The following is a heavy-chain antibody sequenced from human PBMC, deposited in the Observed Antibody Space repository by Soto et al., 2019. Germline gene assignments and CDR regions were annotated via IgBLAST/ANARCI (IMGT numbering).Heavy chain of an antibody. CDR2: VFYGGT. J-gene: IGHJ4*02. CDR1: GRSMSSNY. Sequence: KPSETLSLTCSVSGRSMSSNYWSWIRQSPDKGLEWLGYVFYGGTDYNPSLGGRVSMSVKTSKSQFSLKLTSVTVADTAVYYCASYRGALYFESWGPGILVTVSS. V-gene: IGHV4-59*01. CDR3: ASYRGALYFES. D-gene: IGHD3-16*01.